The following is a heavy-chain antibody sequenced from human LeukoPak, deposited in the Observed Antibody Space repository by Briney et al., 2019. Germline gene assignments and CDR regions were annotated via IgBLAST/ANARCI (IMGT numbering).Heavy chain of an antibody. CDR3: ARENPSDSSSRSH. Sequence: GGSLRLSCAASGFIVSSNYMSWVRQAPGMGLEWVSVIYNSGTTYYRDSVKGRFTISRDTSTNTLHLEMNNLRLDDTALYYCARENPSDSSSRSHWGQGTLVTVSS. CDR2: IYNSGTT. D-gene: IGHD6-19*01. J-gene: IGHJ4*02. V-gene: IGHV3-66*01. CDR1: GFIVSSNY.